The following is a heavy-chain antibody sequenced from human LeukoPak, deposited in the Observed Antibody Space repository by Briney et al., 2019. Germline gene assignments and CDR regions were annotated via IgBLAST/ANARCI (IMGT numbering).Heavy chain of an antibody. CDR2: IYSGGTT. CDR1: GFSFSNNY. CDR3: VRSPGSLFDY. V-gene: IGHV3-53*01. J-gene: IGHJ4*02. Sequence: GGSLRLSCAASGFSFSNNYMTWVRQAPGKGLEWVSNIYSGGTTFYADSVKGRFTISRDNSKNTLYLQMNNVRAEDTALYYCVRSPGSLFDYWGQGTLVTVSS.